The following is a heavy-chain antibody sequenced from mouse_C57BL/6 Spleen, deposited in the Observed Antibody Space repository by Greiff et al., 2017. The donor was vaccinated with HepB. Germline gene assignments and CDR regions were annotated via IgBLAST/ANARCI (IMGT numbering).Heavy chain of an antibody. CDR2: ISYDGSN. V-gene: IGHV3-6*01. D-gene: IGHD6-2*01. CDR1: GYSITSGYY. CDR3: ARGVSGFAY. J-gene: IGHJ3*01. Sequence: EVKLMESGPGLVKPSQSLSLTCSVTGYSITSGYYWNWIRQFPGNKLEWMGYISYDGSNNYNPSLKNRISITRDTSKNQFFLKLNSVTTEDTATYYCARGVSGFAYWGQGTLVTVSA.